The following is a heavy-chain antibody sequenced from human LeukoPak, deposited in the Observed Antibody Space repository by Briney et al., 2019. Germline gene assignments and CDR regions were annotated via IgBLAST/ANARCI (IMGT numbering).Heavy chain of an antibody. CDR2: IYTRGIT. V-gene: IGHV4-4*07. Sequence: SETLSLTCTVSGGSISSYYWSWIRQPAGKGLEWIGRIYTRGITNYNPSLQSRVTMSVDTSKNQFSLKLNSVTAADTAVYYCARGRDWNYLFFDYWGQGTLVTVSS. J-gene: IGHJ4*02. CDR1: GGSISSYY. CDR3: ARGRDWNYLFFDY. D-gene: IGHD1-7*01.